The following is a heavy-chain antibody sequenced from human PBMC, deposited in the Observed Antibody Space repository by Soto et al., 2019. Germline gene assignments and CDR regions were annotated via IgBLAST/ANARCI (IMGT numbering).Heavy chain of an antibody. CDR3: AKLLYYYGSGSYYNQAQDYYYYYMDV. CDR2: ISGSGGST. V-gene: IGHV3-23*01. Sequence: GSLRLSCAASGFTFSSYAMSWVRQAPGKGLEWVSAISGSGGSTYYADSVKGRFTISRDNSKNTLYLQMNSLRAEDTAVYYCAKLLYYYGSGSYYNQAQDYYYYYMDVWGKGTTVTVSS. J-gene: IGHJ6*03. CDR1: GFTFSSYA. D-gene: IGHD3-10*01.